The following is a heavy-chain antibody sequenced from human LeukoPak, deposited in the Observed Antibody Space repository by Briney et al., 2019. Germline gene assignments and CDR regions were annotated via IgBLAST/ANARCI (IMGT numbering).Heavy chain of an antibody. J-gene: IGHJ4*02. CDR1: GGSISSNSYY. CDR3: AEHDFWSGYPDY. CDR2: IYYSGST. Sequence: PSETLSLTCTVSGGSISSNSYYWGWIRQSPGKGLEWIGTIYYSGSTYYNPSLKSRVTISVDTSKNQFSLKLSSVTAADTAVYYCAEHDFWSGYPDYWGQGTLVTVSS. D-gene: IGHD3-3*01. V-gene: IGHV4-39*07.